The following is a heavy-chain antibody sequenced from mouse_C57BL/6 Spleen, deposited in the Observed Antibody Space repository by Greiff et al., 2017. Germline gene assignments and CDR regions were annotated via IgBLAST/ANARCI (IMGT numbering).Heavy chain of an antibody. CDR3: ASGYYYADY. Sequence: ESGPGLVKPSQSLSLTCSVTGYSITSGYSWNWIRQFPGNKLEWMGYISYDGSNNYNPSLKNRISITRDTAKNQFFLKLNSVTTEDTATYYCASGYYYADYWGQGTTVTVSS. CDR1: GYSITSGYS. V-gene: IGHV3-6*01. D-gene: IGHD1-1*01. CDR2: ISYDGSN. J-gene: IGHJ2*01.